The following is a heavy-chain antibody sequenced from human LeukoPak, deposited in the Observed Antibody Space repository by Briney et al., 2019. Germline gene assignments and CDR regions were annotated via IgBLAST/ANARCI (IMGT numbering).Heavy chain of an antibody. CDR2: IYYSGST. V-gene: IGHV4-31*03. Sequence: SETLSLTCTVSGGSISSGGYYWSWIRQHPGKGLEWIGCIYYSGSTYYNPSLKSRVTISVDTSKNQFSLKLSSVTAADTAVYYCARDKSIAVRRPGYYYYMDVWGKGTTVTVSS. CDR3: ARDKSIAVRRPGYYYYMDV. CDR1: GGSISSGGYY. D-gene: IGHD6-6*01. J-gene: IGHJ6*03.